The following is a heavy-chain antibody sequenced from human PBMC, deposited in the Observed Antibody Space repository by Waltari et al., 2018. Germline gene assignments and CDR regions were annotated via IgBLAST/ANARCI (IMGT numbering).Heavy chain of an antibody. CDR2: IIPIFGTAP. CDR3: ARRQLGGPFDP. D-gene: IGHD3-16*01. J-gene: IGHJ5*02. CDR1: GGTFGSYG. Sequence: QVQLVQSGAEVKKPGSAVKVSCKASGGTFGSYGITWVRQAPGEGLEWMGGIIPIFGTAPNYAQKFQGRLTVTADESTATVYMDLSGLRSDDTAVYYCARRQLGGPFDPWGQGTLVSVSS. V-gene: IGHV1-69*12.